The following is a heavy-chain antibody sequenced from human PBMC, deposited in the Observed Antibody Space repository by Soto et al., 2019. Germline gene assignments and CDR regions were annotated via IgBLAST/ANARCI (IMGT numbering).Heavy chain of an antibody. J-gene: IGHJ6*02. D-gene: IGHD3-3*01. CDR1: GFTFSDYY. CDR2: ISSSGSTI. CDR3: ARGGTYYDFWSGYYTDYYGMDV. Sequence: GGSLRLSCAASGFTFSDYYMSWIRQAPGKGLEWVSYISSSGSTIYYADSVKGRFTISRDNAKNPLYLQMNSLRAEDTAVYYCARGGTYYDFWSGYYTDYYGMDVWGQGTTVTVS. V-gene: IGHV3-11*01.